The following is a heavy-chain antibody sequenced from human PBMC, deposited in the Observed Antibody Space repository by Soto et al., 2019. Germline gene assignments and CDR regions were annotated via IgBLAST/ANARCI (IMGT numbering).Heavy chain of an antibody. CDR3: ARDSHYGSGSPYFDY. CDR1: GGSISSYY. Sequence: SETLSLTCTVSGGSISSYYWNWIRQPPGKGLEWIGYIYYSGSTNYNPSLKSRVTISVDTSKNQFSLKLSSVTAADTAVYYCARDSHYGSGSPYFDYWGQGTLVTAPQ. CDR2: IYYSGST. D-gene: IGHD3-10*01. J-gene: IGHJ4*02. V-gene: IGHV4-59*01.